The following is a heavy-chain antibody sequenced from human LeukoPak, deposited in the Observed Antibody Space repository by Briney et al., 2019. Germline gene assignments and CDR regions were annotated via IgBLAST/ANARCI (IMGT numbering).Heavy chain of an antibody. Sequence: GGSLRLSCVAPGFTFTKCAMSWIRQAPGKGLEWVAIITATGDTAYYADSVKGRFTISRDNSRNTVYMQMDSLRAEDTAIYYCAGDRNSDWYSPLDYWGQGSQVTVSP. CDR1: GFTFTKCA. CDR2: ITATGDTA. V-gene: IGHV3-23*01. CDR3: AGDRNSDWYSPLDY. J-gene: IGHJ4*02. D-gene: IGHD6-19*01.